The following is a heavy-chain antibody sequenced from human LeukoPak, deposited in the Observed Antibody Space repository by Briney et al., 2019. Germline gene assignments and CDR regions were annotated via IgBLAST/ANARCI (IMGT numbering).Heavy chain of an antibody. CDR2: IYYSGST. CDR3: ARDVLYDFWSGYGDNWFDP. D-gene: IGHD3-3*01. V-gene: IGHV4-59*12. Sequence: SETLSLTCTVSGGSISSYYWSWIRQPPGKGLEWIGYIYYSGSTNYNPSLKSRVTISVDTSKNQFSLKLSSVTAADTAVYYCARDVLYDFWSGYGDNWFDPWGQGTLVTVSS. J-gene: IGHJ5*02. CDR1: GGSISSYY.